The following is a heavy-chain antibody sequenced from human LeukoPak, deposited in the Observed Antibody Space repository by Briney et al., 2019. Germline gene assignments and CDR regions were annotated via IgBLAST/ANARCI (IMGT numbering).Heavy chain of an antibody. CDR1: GYTFTGYY. J-gene: IGHJ4*02. CDR3: ARAPGITIFGVVYFDY. CDR2: INPNSGGT. V-gene: IGHV1-2*02. Sequence: ASVKVSCKASGYTFTGYYMYWVRQAPGQGLEWMGWINPNSGGTNYAQKFQGRVTMTRDTSISTAYMELSRLRSDDTAVYYCARAPGITIFGVVYFDYWGQGTLVTVSS. D-gene: IGHD3-3*01.